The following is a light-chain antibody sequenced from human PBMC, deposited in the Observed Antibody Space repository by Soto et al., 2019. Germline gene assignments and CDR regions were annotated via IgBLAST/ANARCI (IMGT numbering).Light chain of an antibody. V-gene: IGKV1-6*01. CDR2: AAS. J-gene: IGKJ1*01. Sequence: AIQMTQSPSSLSASVGGRVAIRCRASQDIRNTLAWYQQKPGEAPKIMIFAASNLQSGVPSRFSGSGYVTDFNLAITGLQPEDFATYYCLQYYNFSWTFGQGTKVDIK. CDR1: QDIRNT. CDR3: LQYYNFSWT.